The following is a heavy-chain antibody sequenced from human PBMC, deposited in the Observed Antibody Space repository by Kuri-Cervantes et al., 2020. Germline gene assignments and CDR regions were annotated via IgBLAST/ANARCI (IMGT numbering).Heavy chain of an antibody. D-gene: IGHD3-22*01. Sequence: SQTLSLTCAVYGGSFSGYYWSWIRQPPGKGLEWIGEINHGGSTNYNPSLKSRVTISGDTSKNQFSLKLRSVTAADTAVYYCARGLDFYYDSSGYYFSRWFDPWGQGTLGTVSS. CDR3: ARGLDFYYDSSGYYFSRWFDP. CDR1: GGSFSGYY. V-gene: IGHV4-34*01. CDR2: INHGGST. J-gene: IGHJ5*02.